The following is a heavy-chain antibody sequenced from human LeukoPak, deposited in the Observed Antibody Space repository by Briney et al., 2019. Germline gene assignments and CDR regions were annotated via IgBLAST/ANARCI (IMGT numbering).Heavy chain of an antibody. J-gene: IGHJ4*02. Sequence: GGSLRLSCAASGFTFNTYWMHWVRQAPGKGLVWVSRINGDGSSISYADSVKGRFTISRDNAKNTLYLQLNSLRAEDTAVYYCARGGGSGTYRLDYWGQGPLVTVSS. V-gene: IGHV3-74*01. CDR1: GFTFNTYW. CDR3: ARGGGSGTYRLDY. CDR2: INGDGSSI. D-gene: IGHD3-10*01.